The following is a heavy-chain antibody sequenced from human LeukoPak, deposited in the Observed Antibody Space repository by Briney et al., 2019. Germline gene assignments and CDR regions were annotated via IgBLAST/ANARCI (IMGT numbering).Heavy chain of an antibody. J-gene: IGHJ5*02. CDR3: ASALNRYYYDSSGYYHNWFDP. CDR2: IYYSGST. Sequence: PSETLSLTCTVSGGSISSYYWSWIRQPAGKGLEWIGYIYYSGSTSYNPSLKSRVTISVDTFKNQFSLKLSSVTAADTAVYYCASALNRYYYDSSGYYHNWFDPWGQGTLVTVSS. D-gene: IGHD3-22*01. V-gene: IGHV4-59*08. CDR1: GGSISSYY.